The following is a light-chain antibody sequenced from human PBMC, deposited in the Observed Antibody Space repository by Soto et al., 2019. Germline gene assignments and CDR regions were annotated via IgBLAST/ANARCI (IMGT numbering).Light chain of an antibody. V-gene: IGKV3-20*01. CDR3: QQYGSSIT. CDR2: GAS. J-gene: IGKJ5*01. CDR1: QSVSSNY. Sequence: ESMLTRSPGTLSLSTGERATLSCRASQSVSSNYLAWYQQKPGQAPRLLIYGASTRATGIPDRFSGGGSGTDFTLTVTRLEPEDFAVYYCQQYGSSITFGQGTRLEIK.